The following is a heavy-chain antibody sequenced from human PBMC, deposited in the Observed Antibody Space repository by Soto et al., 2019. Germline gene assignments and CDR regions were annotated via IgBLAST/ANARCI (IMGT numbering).Heavy chain of an antibody. J-gene: IGHJ3*02. CDR2: INHSGST. V-gene: IGHV4-34*01. Sequence: PDTLSPTGSVYGSSFSGSYWRWIRQPPGKGLEWIGEINHSGSTNYNPSLKSRVTISVDTSKNQFSLKLSSVTAADTAVYYCARGFFGDSNAFDIWGQGTMVT. CDR3: ARGFFGDSNAFDI. CDR1: GSSFSGSY. D-gene: IGHD4-17*01.